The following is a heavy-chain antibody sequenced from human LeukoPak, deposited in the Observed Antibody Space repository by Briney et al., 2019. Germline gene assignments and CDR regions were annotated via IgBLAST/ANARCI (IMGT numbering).Heavy chain of an antibody. J-gene: IGHJ6*02. Sequence: SETLSLTCTVSGGSISSYYWSWIRQPPGKGLEWIGYIYYIGSTNYNPSLKSRVTISVDTSKNQFSLKLSSVTAADTAVYYCARQNKRITPLDVWGQGTTVTVSS. CDR3: ARQNKRITPLDV. D-gene: IGHD3-10*01. CDR2: IYYIGST. V-gene: IGHV4-59*08. CDR1: GGSISSYY.